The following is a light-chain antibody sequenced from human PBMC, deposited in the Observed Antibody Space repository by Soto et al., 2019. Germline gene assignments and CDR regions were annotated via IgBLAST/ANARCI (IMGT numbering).Light chain of an antibody. CDR3: SSYTSSSTLV. CDR1: SSDVGDYNY. Sequence: QSALTQPASVSGSPGQSITISCTGTSSDVGDYNYVSWYQQHPGKAPKVMIYDVSNRPSGVSNRFSGSKSDNTASLTISGLQAEDEADYYCSSYTSSSTLVFGTGTKGTVL. V-gene: IGLV2-14*01. CDR2: DVS. J-gene: IGLJ1*01.